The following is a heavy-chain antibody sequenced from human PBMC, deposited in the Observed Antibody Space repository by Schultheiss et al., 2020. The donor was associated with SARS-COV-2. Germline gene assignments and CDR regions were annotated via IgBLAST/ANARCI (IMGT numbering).Heavy chain of an antibody. D-gene: IGHD2-2*01. V-gene: IGHV3-7*01. CDR1: GFTFNIYA. Sequence: GGSLRLSCAASGFTFNIYAMNWVRQAPGKGLEWVANIKQDGSEKYYVDYVKGRFTISRDNAKNSLYLQMNSLRAEDTAVYYCARMVVPAASSPVDYWGQGTLVTVSS. CDR3: ARMVVPAASSPVDY. J-gene: IGHJ4*02. CDR2: IKQDGSEK.